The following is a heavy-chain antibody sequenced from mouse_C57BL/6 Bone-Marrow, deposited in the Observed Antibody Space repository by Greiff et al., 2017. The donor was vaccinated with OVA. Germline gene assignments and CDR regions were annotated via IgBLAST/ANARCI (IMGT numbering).Heavy chain of an antibody. J-gene: IGHJ3*01. CDR1: GFTFSNYW. CDR3: TVGYSNYVAWFAY. CDR2: IRLKSDNYAT. Sequence: EVKVEESGGGLVQPGGSMKLSCVASGFTFSNYWMNWVRQSPEKGLEWVAQIRLKSDNYATHYAESVKGRVTISRDDSKSSVYLQMNNLRAEDTGIYYCTVGYSNYVAWFAYWGQGTLVTVSA. V-gene: IGHV6-3*01. D-gene: IGHD2-5*01.